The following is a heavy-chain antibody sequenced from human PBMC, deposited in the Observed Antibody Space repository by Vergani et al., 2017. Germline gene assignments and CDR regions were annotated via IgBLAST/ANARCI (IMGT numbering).Heavy chain of an antibody. D-gene: IGHD5-18*01. CDR3: ARLDGYSYGFDY. CDR2: ISSNGGST. CDR1: GFTFSSYA. Sequence: EVQLVESGGGLVQPGGSLRLSCAASGFTFSSYAMHWVRQAPGKGLEYVSAISSNGGSTYYADSVKGRFTISRDNSKNTLYLQMSSLRAEDTAVYYCARLDGYSYGFDYWGQGTLVTVSS. J-gene: IGHJ4*02. V-gene: IGHV3-64D*06.